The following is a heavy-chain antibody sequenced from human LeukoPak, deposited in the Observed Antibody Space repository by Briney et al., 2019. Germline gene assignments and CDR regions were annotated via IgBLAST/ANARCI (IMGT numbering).Heavy chain of an antibody. CDR2: IKSKTDGGTT. D-gene: IGHD3-9*01. CDR3: TTDLYDILTDRFYYYYGMDV. V-gene: IGHV3-15*01. CDR1: GFTFSNAW. Sequence: PGGSLRLSCAASGFTFSNAWMSWVRQAPGKGLEWVVRIKSKTDGGTTDYAAPVKGRFNISRDDSKNTLYLQMNSLKTEDTAVYYCTTDLYDILTDRFYYYYGMDVWGKGTTVTVSS. J-gene: IGHJ6*04.